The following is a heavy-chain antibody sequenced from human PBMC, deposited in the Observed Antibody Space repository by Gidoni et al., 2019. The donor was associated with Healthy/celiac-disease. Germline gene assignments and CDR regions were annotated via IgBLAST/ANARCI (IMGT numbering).Heavy chain of an antibody. CDR1: GGSLSSGGYY. Sequence: QVQLQESGPGRVKPSQTLSLTCTVSGGSLSSGGYYWSWIRQHPGKGLEWIGYIYYSGSTSYNPSLKSLVTISVDTSKNQFSLKLSSVPAADTAVYYCARAPAYYYGSGRVGYYGMDVWGQGTTVTVSS. V-gene: IGHV4-31*01. D-gene: IGHD3-10*01. CDR3: ARAPAYYYGSGRVGYYGMDV. CDR2: IYYSGST. J-gene: IGHJ6*02.